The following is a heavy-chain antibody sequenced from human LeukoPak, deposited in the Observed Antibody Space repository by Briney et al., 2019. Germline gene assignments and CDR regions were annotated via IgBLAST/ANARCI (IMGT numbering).Heavy chain of an antibody. CDR1: GFTFSSYW. CDR2: IKQDGSEK. D-gene: IGHD3-22*01. J-gene: IGHJ3*02. Sequence: GGSLRLSCAASGFTFSSYWMTWVRQAPGKGLEWVANIKQDGSEKYYADSVKGRFTISRDNAKNSLYLQMNSLRAEDTALYYCASSSGYYGAAFDIWGQGTMVTVSS. V-gene: IGHV3-7*03. CDR3: ASSSGYYGAAFDI.